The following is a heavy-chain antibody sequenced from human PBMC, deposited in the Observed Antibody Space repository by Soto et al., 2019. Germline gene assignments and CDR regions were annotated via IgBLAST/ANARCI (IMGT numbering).Heavy chain of an antibody. CDR3: AKNGQPPYYYYGMDV. V-gene: IGHV1-18*01. D-gene: IGHD2-8*01. J-gene: IGHJ6*02. Sequence: ASVKGSCKASGYTFSRYGISWVRQAPGQGLEWMGWVSGYNGDTKYAQKVQGRVTMTIDTSTYTAYMELRSLTSDDTAIYYCAKNGQPPYYYYGMDVWGQGTTVTV. CDR1: GYTFSRYG. CDR2: VSGYNGDT.